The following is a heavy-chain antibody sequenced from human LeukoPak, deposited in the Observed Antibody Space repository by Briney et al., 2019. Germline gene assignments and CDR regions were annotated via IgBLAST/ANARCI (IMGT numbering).Heavy chain of an antibody. D-gene: IGHD2-2*01. CDR1: GYTFTSYG. Sequence: ASVKLFCNASGYTFTSYGISWVRQAPGQGLEWMGWISAYNGNTNYAQKIQGRVTMTTDTSTSTAYMELRSLRSDDTAVYYCARGSTSSSPAGGPFDYWGRGTLVTVSS. J-gene: IGHJ4*02. V-gene: IGHV1-18*01. CDR3: ARGSTSSSPAGGPFDY. CDR2: ISAYNGNT.